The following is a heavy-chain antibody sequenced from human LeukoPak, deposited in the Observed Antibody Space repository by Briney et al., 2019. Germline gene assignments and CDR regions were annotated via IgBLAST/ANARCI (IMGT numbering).Heavy chain of an antibody. CDR1: GFTFSSYA. Sequence: GGSLRLSCAASGFTFSSYAMSWVRQAPGKGLEWVSAISGSGGSTYYADSVKGRFTISRDNSKNTLYLQMNSLRAEDTAVYYCAKPRANDFWSPRGGFDPWGQGTLVTVSS. V-gene: IGHV3-23*01. D-gene: IGHD3-3*01. J-gene: IGHJ5*02. CDR2: ISGSGGST. CDR3: AKPRANDFWSPRGGFDP.